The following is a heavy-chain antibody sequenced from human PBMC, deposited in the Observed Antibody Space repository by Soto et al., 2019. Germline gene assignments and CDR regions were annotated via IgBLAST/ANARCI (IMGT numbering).Heavy chain of an antibody. CDR3: ARDNDFWSAPSWFDP. Sequence: ASVKVSCKASGYTFTSYGISWVRQAPGQGLEWMGWISAYNGNTNYAQKFQGRVTMTRDTSTSTVYMELSSLRSEDTAVYYCARDNDFWSAPSWFDPWGQGTLVTVSS. V-gene: IGHV1-18*01. CDR2: ISAYNGNT. J-gene: IGHJ5*02. D-gene: IGHD3-3*01. CDR1: GYTFTSYG.